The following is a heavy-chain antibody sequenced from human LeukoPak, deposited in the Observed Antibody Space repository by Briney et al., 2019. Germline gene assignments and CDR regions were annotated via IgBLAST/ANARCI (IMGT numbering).Heavy chain of an antibody. D-gene: IGHD6-13*01. V-gene: IGHV3-21*01. J-gene: IGHJ3*02. CDR3: ARDVDSSSWTRRDAFDI. CDR2: ISSSSSYI. Sequence: PGGSLRLSCAASGFTFSSYSMNWVRQAPGKGLEWVSSISSSSSYIYYADSVKGRFTISRDNAKNSLYLQMNSLRAEDTAVYYCARDVDSSSWTRRDAFDIWGQGTMVTVSS. CDR1: GFTFSSYS.